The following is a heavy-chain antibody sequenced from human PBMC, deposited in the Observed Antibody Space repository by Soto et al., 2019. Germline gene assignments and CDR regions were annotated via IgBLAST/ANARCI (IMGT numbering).Heavy chain of an antibody. CDR2: LSGGGGST. CDR3: AKTNRATTVVNRYWYFDL. V-gene: IGHV3-23*01. Sequence: WGSLRVSCAPSGFTFGGFAMSWVRQRPGNGLEWVSSLSGGGGSTYYNNSVRGRFTISRDNSNSTLFLQMNNLRAEDTAVYFCAKTNRATTVVNRYWYFDLWGRGTMVTVSS. J-gene: IGHJ2*01. CDR1: GFTFGGFA. D-gene: IGHD4-17*01.